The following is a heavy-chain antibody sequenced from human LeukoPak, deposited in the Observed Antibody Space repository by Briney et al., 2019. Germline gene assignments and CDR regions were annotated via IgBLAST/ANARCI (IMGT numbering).Heavy chain of an antibody. V-gene: IGHV3-21*01. D-gene: IGHD2-15*01. CDR2: ISSSSSYI. J-gene: IGHJ4*02. CDR3: AKDEVYCSGGSCYHY. CDR1: GLTVSSTY. Sequence: GGSLRLSCAASGLTVSSTYMNWVRQAPGKGLEWVSSISSSSSYIYYADSVKGRFTISRDNAKNSLYLQMNSLRAEDTAVYYCAKDEVYCSGGSCYHYWGQGTLVTVSS.